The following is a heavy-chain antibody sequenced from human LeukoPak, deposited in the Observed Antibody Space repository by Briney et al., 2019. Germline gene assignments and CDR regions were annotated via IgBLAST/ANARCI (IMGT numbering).Heavy chain of an antibody. CDR3: TTTYGGNWYYFDY. V-gene: IGHV3-23*01. Sequence: GGSLRLSCAASGFTFSSYAMSWVRQAPGKGLEWVSAISGSGGSTYYADSVKGRFTISRDNSKNTLYLQINSLKTEDTAVYYCTTTYGGNWYYFDYWGQGTLVTVSS. CDR2: ISGSGGST. CDR1: GFTFSSYA. D-gene: IGHD4-23*01. J-gene: IGHJ4*02.